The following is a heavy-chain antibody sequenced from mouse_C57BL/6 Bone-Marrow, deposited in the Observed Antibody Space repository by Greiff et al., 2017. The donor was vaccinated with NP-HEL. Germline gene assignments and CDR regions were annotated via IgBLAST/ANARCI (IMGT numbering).Heavy chain of an antibody. D-gene: IGHD1-1*01. CDR3: VRHGITTVVAPYWYFDV. CDR2: IRSKSNNYAT. CDR1: GFSFNTYA. V-gene: IGHV10-1*01. Sequence: EVQVVESGGGLVQPKGSLKLSCAASGFSFNTYAMNWVRQAPGKGLEWVARIRSKSNNYATYYADSVKDRFTISRDDSEIMLYLQMNNLKTVDTAMYYCVRHGITTVVAPYWYFDVWGTGTTVTVSS. J-gene: IGHJ1*03.